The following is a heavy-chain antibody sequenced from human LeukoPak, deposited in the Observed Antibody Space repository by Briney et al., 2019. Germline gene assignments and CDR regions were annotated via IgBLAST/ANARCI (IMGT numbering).Heavy chain of an antibody. J-gene: IGHJ6*04. D-gene: IGHD2-2*01. Sequence: GGSLRLSCAASGFTFSNAWMSWVRQAPGKGLEWVGRIKSKTDGGTTDYAAPVKGRFTISRDDSKNTLYLLMNSLKTEDTAVYYCTTRYCSSTSCSEVMDVWGKGTTVTVSS. CDR2: IKSKTDGGTT. CDR1: GFTFSNAW. V-gene: IGHV3-15*01. CDR3: TTRYCSSTSCSEVMDV.